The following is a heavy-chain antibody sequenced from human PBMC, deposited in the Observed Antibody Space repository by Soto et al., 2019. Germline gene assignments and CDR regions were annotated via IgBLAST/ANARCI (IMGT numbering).Heavy chain of an antibody. D-gene: IGHD3-22*01. CDR1: GFAFSSYA. V-gene: IGHV3-23*01. Sequence: GGSLRLSCAASGFAFSSYAMSWVRQAPGKGLEWVSAISGSGGSTYYADSVKGRFTISRDNSKNTLYLQMNSLRAEDTAVYYCAKFFWLFERYYDSSGYYYHQNIDYWGQGTLVTVAS. CDR2: ISGSGGST. CDR3: AKFFWLFERYYDSSGYYYHQNIDY. J-gene: IGHJ4*02.